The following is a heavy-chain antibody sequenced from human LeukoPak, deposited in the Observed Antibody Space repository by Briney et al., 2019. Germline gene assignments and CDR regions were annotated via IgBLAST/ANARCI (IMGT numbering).Heavy chain of an antibody. J-gene: IGHJ6*03. D-gene: IGHD2-2*01. V-gene: IGHV3-21*01. CDR3: ARDHIVVVPASEGNYMDV. Sequence: PGGSLRLSCAASGFTFSSYSMNWVRQAPGKGLEWVSSISSSSSYIYYADSVKGRFTISRDNAKNSLYLQMNSLRAEDTAVYYCARDHIVVVPASEGNYMDVWGKGTTVTVSS. CDR1: GFTFSSYS. CDR2: ISSSSSYI.